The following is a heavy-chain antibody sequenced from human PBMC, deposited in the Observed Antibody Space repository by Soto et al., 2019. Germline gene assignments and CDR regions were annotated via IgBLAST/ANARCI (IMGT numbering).Heavy chain of an antibody. CDR1: GYTFANYP. D-gene: IGHD5-18*01. J-gene: IGHJ4*02. CDR2: INAGNGNT. CDR3: ASVRPPRYSYGPYDY. Sequence: QVQLVQSGAEEKKPGASVKVSCKASGYTFANYPMHWVRQAPGQRLEWMGWINAGNGNTKYSQKFQGRVTITRDTSASRPNMELGSLRPEETAAYDCASVRPPRYSYGPYDYWGQGTLVTVSS. V-gene: IGHV1-3*05.